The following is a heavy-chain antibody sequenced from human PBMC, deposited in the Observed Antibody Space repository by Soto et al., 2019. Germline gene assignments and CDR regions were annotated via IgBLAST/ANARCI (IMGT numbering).Heavy chain of an antibody. J-gene: IGHJ4*02. V-gene: IGHV3-30*18. D-gene: IGHD6-6*01. CDR1: GFTFSTYG. CDR2: ISYDGSKK. Sequence: QVQLVESGGGVVQPGRSLRLSCAASGFTFSTYGMQWVRQAPGKGLEWVAIISYDGSKKYYADSMKGRFTISRDNSKNTLYLQMNSLRAEDTALYHGAKDSGARSSDYWGQGTLVTVSS. CDR3: AKDSGARSSDY.